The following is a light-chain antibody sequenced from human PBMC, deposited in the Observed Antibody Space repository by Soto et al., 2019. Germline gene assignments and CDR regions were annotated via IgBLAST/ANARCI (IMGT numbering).Light chain of an antibody. CDR3: QQTYSTLSIT. V-gene: IGKV1-39*01. J-gene: IGKJ5*01. Sequence: DIQMTQSPSSLSASVGDRVTITCRASESIARHLNWYQQKPGKAPKLLIYAASSLQKGVPSRFRGGGSGTDFTLTISNLQPEDFATYYCQQTYSTLSITFGQGTRLEI. CDR2: AAS. CDR1: ESIARH.